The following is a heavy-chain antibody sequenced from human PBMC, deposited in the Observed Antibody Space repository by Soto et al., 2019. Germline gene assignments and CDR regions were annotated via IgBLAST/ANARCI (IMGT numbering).Heavy chain of an antibody. CDR1: GGSISSSSYY. J-gene: IGHJ4*02. CDR3: VGGKAYKQWLVLDY. D-gene: IGHD6-19*01. V-gene: IGHV4-39*01. Sequence: PSETLSLTCTVSGGSISSSSYYWGWIRQPPGKGLEWIGSIYYSGSTYYNPSLKSRVTISVDTSKNQFSLKLSSVTAADTAVYYCVGGKAYKQWLVLDYWGQGTLVTVSS. CDR2: IYYSGST.